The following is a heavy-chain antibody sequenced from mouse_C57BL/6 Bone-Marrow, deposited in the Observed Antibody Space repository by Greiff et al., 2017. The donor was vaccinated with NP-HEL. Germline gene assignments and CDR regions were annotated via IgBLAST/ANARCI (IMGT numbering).Heavy chain of an antibody. CDR2: INPGSGGT. V-gene: IGHV1-54*01. J-gene: IGHJ2*01. CDR3: ARCIYYWAHFDY. CDR1: GYAFTNYL. Sequence: QVQLQQSGAELVRPGTSVKVSCKASGYAFTNYLIEWVKQRPGQGLEWIGVINPGSGGTNYNEKFKGKATLTADKSSSTAYMQLSSLTSEDSAVYFCARCIYYWAHFDYWGQGTTLTVSS. D-gene: IGHD1-1*01.